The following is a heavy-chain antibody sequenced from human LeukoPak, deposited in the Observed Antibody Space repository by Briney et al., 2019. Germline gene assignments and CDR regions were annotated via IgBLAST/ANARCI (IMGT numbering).Heavy chain of an antibody. D-gene: IGHD2/OR15-2a*01. CDR3: ARDSEHQILLGVFDS. Sequence: GGSLRLSCAASGFTVSTNYMSWVRQAPGKGLEWVSVIYIDGSTYYADSVKGRFTISRDNSKNTLYLQMNSLRAEDTAIYYCARDSEHQILLGVFDSFGQGTMVTGSS. J-gene: IGHJ3*02. CDR2: IYIDGST. V-gene: IGHV3-53*01. CDR1: GFTVSTNY.